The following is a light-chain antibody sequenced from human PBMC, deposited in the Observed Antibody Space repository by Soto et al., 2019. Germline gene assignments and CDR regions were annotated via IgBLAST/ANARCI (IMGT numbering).Light chain of an antibody. J-gene: IGLJ2*01. CDR2: NHD. CDR3: AAWADSLDVV. V-gene: IGLV1-44*01. Sequence: QSVLTQPPSASGTPGQRVTISCSGSSSNIGSNAVNWYQLLPGKAPKLLIYNHDERPSGVPDRFSASKSGTSASLAIRGVQSEDEADYYCAAWADSLDVVFGRGTQLTVL. CDR1: SSNIGSNA.